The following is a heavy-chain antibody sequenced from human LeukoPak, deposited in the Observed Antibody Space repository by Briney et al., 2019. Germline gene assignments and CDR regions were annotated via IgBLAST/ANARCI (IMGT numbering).Heavy chain of an antibody. D-gene: IGHD3-10*01. CDR2: ISGSGGST. CDR3: AKDRRITMVRGVAGHGWFDP. CDR1: GFTFSSYA. V-gene: IGHV3-23*01. Sequence: GGSLRLSCAASGFTFSSYAMSWVRQAPGKGLEWVSAISGSGGSTYYADSVKGRFTISRDNSKNTLYLQMNSLRAEDTAVYYCAKDRRITMVRGVAGHGWFDPWGQGTLVTVSS. J-gene: IGHJ5*02.